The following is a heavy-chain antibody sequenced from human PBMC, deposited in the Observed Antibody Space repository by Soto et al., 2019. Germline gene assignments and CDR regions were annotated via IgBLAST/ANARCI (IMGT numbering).Heavy chain of an antibody. CDR2: IYHSGST. J-gene: IGHJ4*02. Sequence: KASETLSLTCAVSGYSISSGYYWGWIRQPPGKGLEWIGSIYHSGSTYYNPSLKSRVTISVDTSKNQFSLKLSSVTAADTAVYYCARVDRYSGSHGDYWGQGTLVTVSS. D-gene: IGHD1-26*01. CDR1: GYSISSGYY. V-gene: IGHV4-38-2*01. CDR3: ARVDRYSGSHGDY.